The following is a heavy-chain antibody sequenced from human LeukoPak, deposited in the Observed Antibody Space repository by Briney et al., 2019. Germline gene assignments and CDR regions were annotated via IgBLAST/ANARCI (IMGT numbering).Heavy chain of an antibody. CDR2: ISSSTLKI. V-gene: IGHV3-23*01. CDR1: GFTFGDYA. CDR3: AKDPSSSGWYVNGPFDY. D-gene: IGHD6-19*01. J-gene: IGHJ4*02. Sequence: GGSLRLSCTASGFTFGDYAMTWVRQAPGKGLEWVSAISSSTLKIYYSDSVKGRFTISRDNSKTTLYLQMNSLRAEDTAVYYCAKDPSSSGWYVNGPFDYWGQGTLVTVSS.